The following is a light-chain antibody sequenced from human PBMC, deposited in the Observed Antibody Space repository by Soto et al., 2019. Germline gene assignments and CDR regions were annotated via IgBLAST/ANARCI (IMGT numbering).Light chain of an antibody. CDR1: SSDVGGSNY. Sequence: QSVLTQPASVSGSPGQSITISCTGTSSDVGGSNYVSWYQQHPGKAPKLMIYDVTYRPSGVSNRFSGSKSGKTASLTISGLQAEDEADYYCSSYTPSSMLGYVFGTGTKVTVL. CDR2: DVT. CDR3: SSYTPSSMLGYV. V-gene: IGLV2-14*03. J-gene: IGLJ1*01.